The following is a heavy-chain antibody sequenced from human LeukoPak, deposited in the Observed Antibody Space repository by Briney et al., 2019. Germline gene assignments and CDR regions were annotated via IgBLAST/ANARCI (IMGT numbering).Heavy chain of an antibody. J-gene: IGHJ4*02. CDR2: INSNGGNT. CDR1: GFTFSNYP. CDR3: VGRRDGYNL. Sequence: GGSLRLSCSASGFTFSNYPMHWVRQAPGKGLEYVSAINSNGGNTYYADSAQGRFTISRDNSKNALYLQMSSLRAEDTAVYYCVGRRDGYNLWGQGTLVTVSS. V-gene: IGHV3-64D*09. D-gene: IGHD5-24*01.